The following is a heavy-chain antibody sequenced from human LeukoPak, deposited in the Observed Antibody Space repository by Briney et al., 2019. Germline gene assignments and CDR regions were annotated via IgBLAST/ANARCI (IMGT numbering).Heavy chain of an antibody. V-gene: IGHV4-38-2*01. D-gene: IGHD3-22*01. Sequence: SETLSLTCAVSGYSISSGYYWGGIRQPPGKGLEWIGSIYHSGSTYYNPSLKSRVTISVDTSKNQFSLKLSSVTAADTAVYYCARHLNYYDRKGYFQHWGQGTLVTVSS. CDR2: IYHSGST. CDR1: GYSISSGYY. J-gene: IGHJ1*01. CDR3: ARHLNYYDRKGYFQH.